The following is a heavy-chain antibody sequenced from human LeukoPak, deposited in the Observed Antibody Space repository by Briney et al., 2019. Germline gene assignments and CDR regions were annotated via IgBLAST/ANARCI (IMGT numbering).Heavy chain of an antibody. D-gene: IGHD2-2*01. V-gene: IGHV1-3*01. Sequence: VASVKVSCKASEYTFAKYAIHWVRQAPGQRLEWMGWINAGNGNTGYSQKFQGGVTITRDTSASTAYMELSSLRSEDTAVYYCARSILVVPVASHYNYGVDVWGQGTTVTVSS. CDR1: EYTFAKYA. CDR3: ARSILVVPVASHYNYGVDV. CDR2: INAGNGNT. J-gene: IGHJ6*02.